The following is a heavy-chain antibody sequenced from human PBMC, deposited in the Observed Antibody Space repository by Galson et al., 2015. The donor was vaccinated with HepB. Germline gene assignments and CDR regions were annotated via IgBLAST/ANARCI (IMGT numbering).Heavy chain of an antibody. CDR3: ASGPWGIEY. D-gene: IGHD7-27*01. CDR2: IWDDGNNK. CDR1: GFTFSTYG. Sequence: SLRLSCAASGFTFSTYGMHWVRQAPGKGLEWVAVIWDDGNNKYYADSVKGRFTISRDNSKNTLYLQMNSLRAEDTAVYYCASGPWGIEYWGQGTLVTVSS. J-gene: IGHJ4*02. V-gene: IGHV3-33*01.